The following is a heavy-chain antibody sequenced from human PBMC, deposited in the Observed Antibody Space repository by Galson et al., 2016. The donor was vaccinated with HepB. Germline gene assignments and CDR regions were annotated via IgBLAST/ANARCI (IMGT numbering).Heavy chain of an antibody. J-gene: IGHJ4*02. CDR2: LYYGGSP. D-gene: IGHD2-8*01. CDR3: ARQSKDMVLMRYFDS. Sequence: SETLSLTCTVSGGSISSNTYYWAWVRQPPGKGLEWIGSLYYGGSPYYNPSLKSRVSISVDTSKNQFSLKLSSVTASDTAVYYCARQSKDMVLMRYFDSWGQGTLVTVSS. CDR1: GGSISSNTYY. V-gene: IGHV4-39*01.